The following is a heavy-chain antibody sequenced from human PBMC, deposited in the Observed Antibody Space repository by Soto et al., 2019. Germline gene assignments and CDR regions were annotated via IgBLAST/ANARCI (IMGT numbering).Heavy chain of an antibody. CDR2: ISSSDIST. Sequence: QAGGSLRLSCAASGFTFNDYALSWVRQSPGKGLEWVSSISSSDISTYYAGSVKGRSTISRDNSKNTLYLQMNSLRAEDTAVYYCVKDYYSDPGYSSALDVWGQGTTVTVSS. D-gene: IGHD4-17*01. J-gene: IGHJ6*02. V-gene: IGHV3-23*01. CDR1: GFTFNDYA. CDR3: VKDYYSDPGYSSALDV.